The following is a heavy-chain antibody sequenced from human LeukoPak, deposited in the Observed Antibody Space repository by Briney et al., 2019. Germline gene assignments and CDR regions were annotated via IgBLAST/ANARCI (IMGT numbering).Heavy chain of an antibody. D-gene: IGHD3-22*01. J-gene: IGHJ4*02. CDR2: INHSGST. Sequence: SETLSLTCTVSGGSISSYYWSWIRQPPGKGLKWIGEINHSGSTNYNPSLKSRVTISVDTSKNQFSLKLSSVTAADTAVYYCATTSYYYDSPDYWGQGTLVTVSS. V-gene: IGHV4-34*01. CDR3: ATTSYYYDSPDY. CDR1: GGSISSYY.